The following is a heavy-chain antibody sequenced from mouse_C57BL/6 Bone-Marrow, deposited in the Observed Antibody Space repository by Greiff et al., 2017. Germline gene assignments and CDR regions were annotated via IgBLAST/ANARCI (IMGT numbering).Heavy chain of an antibody. V-gene: IGHV14-4*01. J-gene: IGHJ1*03. D-gene: IGHD1-1*01. CDR1: GFNIKDDY. Sequence: VQLKESGAELVRPGASVKLSCTASGFNIKDDYMHWVKQRPEQGLEWIGWIDPENGDTEYASKFQGKATITADTSSNTAYLQLSSLTSEDTAVXYCTPGSSYGYFDVWGTGTTVTVSS. CDR2: IDPENGDT. CDR3: TPGSSYGYFDV.